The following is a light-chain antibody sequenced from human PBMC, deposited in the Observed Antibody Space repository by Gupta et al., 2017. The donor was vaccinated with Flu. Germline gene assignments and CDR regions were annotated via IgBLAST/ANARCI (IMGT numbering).Light chain of an antibody. CDR3: QRTSDFPWT. V-gene: IGKV1-12*01. CDR2: AVS. J-gene: IGKJ1*01. Sequence: PSPVPASVGDSVTSTCLVSQGISAWLAWYQQKPGKAPKLLMSAVSSLESGVPTRFSGSGSGTDFTLTISRLQPEDFATYYCQRTSDFPWTFGQGTKLEIK. CDR1: QGISAW.